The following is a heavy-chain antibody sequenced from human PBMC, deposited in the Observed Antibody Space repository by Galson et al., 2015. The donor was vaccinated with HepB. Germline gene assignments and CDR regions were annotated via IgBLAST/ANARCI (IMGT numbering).Heavy chain of an antibody. Sequence: PALVKPTQTLTLTCTFSGTNAVGVGWIRQPPGKALEWVALIYWNDDKYYSPSLRSRLTITRETSKDQVVLTMTNMDPVDTATYYCAHRQFSAPGWPFDIWGQGTMVTVSS. V-gene: IGHV2-5*01. CDR2: IYWNDDK. CDR3: AHRQFSAPGWPFDI. D-gene: IGHD2-15*01. CDR1: GTNAVG. J-gene: IGHJ3*02.